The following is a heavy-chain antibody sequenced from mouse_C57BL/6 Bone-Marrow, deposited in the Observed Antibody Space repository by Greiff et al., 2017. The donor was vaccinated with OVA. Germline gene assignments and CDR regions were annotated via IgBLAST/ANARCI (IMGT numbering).Heavy chain of an antibody. D-gene: IGHD1-1*01. CDR2: INPYNGDT. CDR3: AKGIYGSSQYYYAMDY. Sequence: VQLQQSGPELVKPGASVKISCKASGYSFTGYFMNWVKQSHGQSLEWIGRINPYNGDTFYNQKFKGKATLTVDKSSSTAHMELLSLTSEDFAVYYCAKGIYGSSQYYYAMDYWGQGTSVTVSS. J-gene: IGHJ4*01. V-gene: IGHV1-37*01. CDR1: GYSFTGYF.